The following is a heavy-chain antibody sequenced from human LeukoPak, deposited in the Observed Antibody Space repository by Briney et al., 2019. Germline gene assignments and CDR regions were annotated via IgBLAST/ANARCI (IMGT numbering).Heavy chain of an antibody. CDR1: GYTFTSYY. V-gene: IGHV1-46*01. Sequence: ASVKVSCKASGYTFTSYYMHWVRQAPGQGLEWMEIINPSGGSTSYAQKFQGRVTMTRDTSTSTVYMGLSSLRSEDTAVYYCAREEGYCSGGSCSSANWFDPWGQGTLVTVSS. D-gene: IGHD2-15*01. CDR3: AREEGYCSGGSCSSANWFDP. J-gene: IGHJ5*02. CDR2: INPSGGST.